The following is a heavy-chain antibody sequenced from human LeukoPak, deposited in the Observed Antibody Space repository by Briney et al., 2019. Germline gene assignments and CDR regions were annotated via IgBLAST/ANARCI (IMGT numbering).Heavy chain of an antibody. CDR3: ARDYRKGYCSGGSCYTPVAFDI. D-gene: IGHD2-15*01. J-gene: IGHJ3*02. CDR2: INPNRGGT. V-gene: IGHV1-2*02. Sequence: ASVKVSCKASGYTFTGYYMHWVRQAPGQGLEWMGWINPNRGGTNYAQKFQGRVTMTRDTSISTAYMELRRLRSDDTAVYYCARDYRKGYCSGGSCYTPVAFDIWGQGTMVTVSS. CDR1: GYTFTGYY.